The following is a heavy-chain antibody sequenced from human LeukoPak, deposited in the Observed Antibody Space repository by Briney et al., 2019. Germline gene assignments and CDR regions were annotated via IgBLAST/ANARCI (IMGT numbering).Heavy chain of an antibody. CDR3: ARSRAEYSSGWYYFDY. D-gene: IGHD6-19*01. CDR1: GGTFSSYA. Sequence: SVKVSCKASGGTFSSYAISWVRQAPGQGLEWMGGIIPIFGTANYAQKFQGRVTITADESTSTAYMELSSLRSEDTAVYYCARSRAEYSSGWYYFDYWGQGTLVTVSS. V-gene: IGHV1-69*13. J-gene: IGHJ4*02. CDR2: IIPIFGTA.